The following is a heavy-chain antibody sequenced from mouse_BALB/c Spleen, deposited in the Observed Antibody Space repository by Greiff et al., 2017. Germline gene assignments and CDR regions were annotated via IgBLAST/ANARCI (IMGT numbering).Heavy chain of an antibody. Sequence: EVKLMESGGGLVQPGGSLKLSCAASGFTFSSYGMSWVRQTPDKRLELVATINSNGGSTYYPDSVKGRFTISRDNAKNTLYLQMSSLKSEDTAMYYCAPHEAWFAYWGQGTLVTVSA. CDR3: APHEAWFAY. J-gene: IGHJ3*01. CDR1: GFTFSSYG. V-gene: IGHV5-6-3*01. CDR2: INSNGGST.